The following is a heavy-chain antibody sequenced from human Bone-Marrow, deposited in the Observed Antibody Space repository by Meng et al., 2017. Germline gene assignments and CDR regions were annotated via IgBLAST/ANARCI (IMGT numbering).Heavy chain of an antibody. CDR3: AKDSSTSCRNWFDP. J-gene: IGHJ5*02. Sequence: GESLKISCAASGFTFSSYAMHWVRQAPGKGLEWVAIISYDGSNKYFADSVMGPFTISRDNSKNTLYLQMNSLRAHDTAVYYCAKDSSTSCRNWFDPWGQGTLVTVSS. V-gene: IGHV3-30*07. CDR1: GFTFSSYA. D-gene: IGHD2-2*01. CDR2: ISYDGSNK.